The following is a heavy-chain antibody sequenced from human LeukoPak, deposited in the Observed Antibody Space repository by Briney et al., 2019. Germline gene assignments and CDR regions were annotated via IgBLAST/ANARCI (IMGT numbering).Heavy chain of an antibody. CDR1: EYTFTSYY. Sequence: ASVKVSCKASEYTFTSYYMHWVRQAPGQGLEWMGIINPSGGSTSYAQKFQGRVTMTRDTSTSTAYMELSRLRSDDTAVYYCARDLAVGASAADYWGQGTLVTVSS. CDR3: ARDLAVGASAADY. D-gene: IGHD1-26*01. V-gene: IGHV1-46*01. CDR2: INPSGGST. J-gene: IGHJ4*02.